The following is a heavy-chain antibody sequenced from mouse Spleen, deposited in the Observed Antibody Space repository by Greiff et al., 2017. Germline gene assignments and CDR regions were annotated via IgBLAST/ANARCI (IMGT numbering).Heavy chain of an antibody. CDR2: FYPGSGSI. V-gene: IGHV1-62-2*01. CDR3: ARHEAPYYYGSSKSAMDY. D-gene: IGHD1-1*01. Sequence: QVQLQQSGAELVKPGASVKLSCKASGYTFTEYTIHWVKQRSGQGLEWIGWFYPGSGSIKYNEKFKDKATLTADKSSSTVYMELSRLTSEDSAVYFCARHEAPYYYGSSKSAMDYWGQGTSVTVSS. J-gene: IGHJ4*01. CDR1: GYTFTEYT.